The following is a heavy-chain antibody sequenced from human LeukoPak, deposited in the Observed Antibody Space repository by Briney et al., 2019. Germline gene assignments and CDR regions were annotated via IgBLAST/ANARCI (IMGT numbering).Heavy chain of an antibody. CDR1: GFTFRNFW. V-gene: IGHV3-7*01. Sequence: GGSLRLSCAASGFTFRNFWMSWVRQAPGRGLEWVASIKQDGSEKYYVDSVKGRFTISRDTAKTSLFLQMNSLRAEDTAVYYCARDSLINWGPGYYYYVMDVWGQGTTVTVSS. CDR3: ARDSLINWGPGYYYYVMDV. CDR2: IKQDGSEK. J-gene: IGHJ6*02. D-gene: IGHD7-27*01.